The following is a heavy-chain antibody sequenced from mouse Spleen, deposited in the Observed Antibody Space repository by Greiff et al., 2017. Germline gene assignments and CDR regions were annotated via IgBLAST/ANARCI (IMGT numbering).Heavy chain of an antibody. V-gene: IGHV1-50*01. Sequence: QVQLQQPGAELVKPGASVKLSCKASGYTFTSYWMQWVKQRPGQGLEWIGEIDPSDSYTNYNQKFKGQATLTVDTSSSTAYMQLSSLTSEDSAVYYCARRTFSQYAMDYWGQGTSVTVSS. CDR2: IDPSDSYT. D-gene: IGHD6-2*01. J-gene: IGHJ4*01. CDR3: ARRTFSQYAMDY. CDR1: GYTFTSYW.